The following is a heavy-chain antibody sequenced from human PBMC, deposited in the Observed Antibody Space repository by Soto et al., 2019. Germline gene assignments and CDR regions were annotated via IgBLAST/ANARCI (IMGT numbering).Heavy chain of an antibody. V-gene: IGHV3-23*01. CDR3: AKKGMTAFGNNWCDP. CDR2: ISSSGGIT. J-gene: IGHJ5*02. Sequence: SLRLSSAASGFTFSSYAMTWLCQAPGKGLEWVLIISSSGGITYYADTAKGLFTNSSDNSQNTLYLQMNSLRDEDTAVYYFAKKGMTAFGNNWCDPWGQGTLVTGSS. D-gene: IGHD3-16*01. CDR1: GFTFSSYA.